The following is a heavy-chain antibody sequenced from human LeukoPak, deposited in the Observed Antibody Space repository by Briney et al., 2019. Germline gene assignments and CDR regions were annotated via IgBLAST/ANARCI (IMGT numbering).Heavy chain of an antibody. D-gene: IGHD6-19*01. Sequence: GGSLRLSCAASGFAFSSYSMNWVRQAPGKGLEWVSSISSSSSYIYYADSVKGRFTISRDNAKNSLYLQMNSLRAEDTAVYYCARDQGSGWEFDWFDPWGQGTLVTVSS. CDR2: ISSSSSYI. J-gene: IGHJ5*02. CDR1: GFAFSSYS. CDR3: ARDQGSGWEFDWFDP. V-gene: IGHV3-21*01.